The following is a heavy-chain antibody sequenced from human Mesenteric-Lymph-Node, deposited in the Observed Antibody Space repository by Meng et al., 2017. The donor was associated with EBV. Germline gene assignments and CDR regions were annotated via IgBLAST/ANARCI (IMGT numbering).Heavy chain of an antibody. Sequence: QITLKGSGPTLLKPPQTLALTGTFSGFSISTRGVLVGWIRQPPGQALEWLALVYWDDDKRYSPSLKSRLSITKNTSKNQVVLTMADMDPVDTGTYYCAGWSARLEYWGPGTLVTVSS. CDR3: AGWSARLEY. CDR2: VYWDDDK. V-gene: IGHV2-5*02. J-gene: IGHJ4*02. D-gene: IGHD3-3*01. CDR1: GFSISTRGVL.